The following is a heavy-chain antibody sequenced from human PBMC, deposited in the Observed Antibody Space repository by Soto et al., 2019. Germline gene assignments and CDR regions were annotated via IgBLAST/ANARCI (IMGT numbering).Heavy chain of an antibody. D-gene: IGHD3-16*01. V-gene: IGHV2-5*02. CDR1: GFSFSTSGMA. J-gene: IGHJ3*01. Sequence: QITLKESGPTLVKPTQTLTMTCTLSGFSFSTSGMAVGWIRQPPGKAPEHLALIFWDGDKRYSPSLNTRPTFSKYTSDPQGFLTTSNTHSVESCTPCRSLRRSLTPRGITIDVW. CDR3: SLRRSLTPRGITIDV. CDR2: IFWDGDK.